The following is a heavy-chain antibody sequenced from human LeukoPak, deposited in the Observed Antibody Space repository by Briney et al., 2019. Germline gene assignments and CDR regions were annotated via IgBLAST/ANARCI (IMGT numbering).Heavy chain of an antibody. CDR2: IIPILGIA. J-gene: IGHJ6*02. D-gene: IGHD2-21*02. V-gene: IGHV1-69*04. CDR3: ARALAYCGGDCYFYYYYYGMDV. CDR1: GYTFTSYG. Sequence: ASVKVSCKASGYTFTSYGISWVRQAPGQGLEWMGRIIPILGIANYAQKFQGRVTITADKSTSTAYMELSSLRSEDTAVYYCARALAYCGGDCYFYYYYYGMDVWGQGTTVTVSS.